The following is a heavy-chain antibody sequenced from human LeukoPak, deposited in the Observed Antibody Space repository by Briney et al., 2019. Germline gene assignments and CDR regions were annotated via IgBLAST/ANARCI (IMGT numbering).Heavy chain of an antibody. V-gene: IGHV3-7*01. Sequence: GRSLRLSCAASGFTGSNNYVSWVRQAPGKRLEWVANMNIDGSEKYYADSAKGRFTISRDNARNSVYLQMNSLRVEDTAVYYCARDPVEWELLLDYWGQGTLVTVSS. CDR3: ARDPVEWELLLDY. CDR2: MNIDGSEK. CDR1: GFTGSNNY. J-gene: IGHJ4*02. D-gene: IGHD1-26*01.